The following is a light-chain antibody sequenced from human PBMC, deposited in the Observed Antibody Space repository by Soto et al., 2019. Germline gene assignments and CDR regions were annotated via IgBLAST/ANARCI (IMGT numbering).Light chain of an antibody. CDR2: EVR. V-gene: IGLV2-8*01. Sequence: QSALTQPPSASGSPGQSVTISCTGTSSDIGAYDYVSWYQQYPGKAPRLIIYEVRHRPSGVPDRFAGSKSGNTASLTVSGLQAEDGADYYCSSYAGSKNLGLFGGGTKLTVL. CDR1: SSDIGAYDY. CDR3: SSYAGSKNLGL. J-gene: IGLJ2*01.